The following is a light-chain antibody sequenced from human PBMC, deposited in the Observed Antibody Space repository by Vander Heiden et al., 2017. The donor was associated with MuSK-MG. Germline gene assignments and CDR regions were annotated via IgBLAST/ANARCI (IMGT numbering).Light chain of an antibody. CDR1: QGISSA. CDR3: QQCYCEPQRVA. CDR2: DAS. J-gene: IGKJ3*01. Sequence: AIQLTQSPSSLSASVGDRVTITCRASQGISSALAWYQQKPWKAPKLLIYDASSLESGVQSRFSRTRYRTDFTLTISRLQPEDFAPYYCQQCYCEPQRVAFGHGTKVDIK. V-gene: IGKV1-13*02.